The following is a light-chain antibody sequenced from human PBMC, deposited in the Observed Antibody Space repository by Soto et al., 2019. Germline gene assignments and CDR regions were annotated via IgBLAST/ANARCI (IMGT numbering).Light chain of an antibody. CDR3: QQYNNWPRT. Sequence: EIVMTQSPATLSVSPGERAALSCRTSQSVSSDLAWYQQKPGQAPRLLMYGVSTRPTGIPARFSGSGSGTEFTLAISSLQSEDFAVYYCQQYNNWPRTFGQGTKVDIK. V-gene: IGKV3-15*01. J-gene: IGKJ1*01. CDR1: QSVSSD. CDR2: GVS.